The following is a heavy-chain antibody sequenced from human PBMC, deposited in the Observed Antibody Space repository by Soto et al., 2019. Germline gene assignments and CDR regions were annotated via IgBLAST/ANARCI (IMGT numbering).Heavy chain of an antibody. CDR1: GGSISSSSYY. D-gene: IGHD1-7*01. CDR3: ARGSQNYYFDY. CDR2: IYYSGST. Sequence: SETLSLTCTVSGGSISSSSYYWGWIRQPPGKGLEWIGYIYYSGSTYYNPSLKSRVTISVDTSKNQFSLKLSSVTAADTAVYYCARGSQNYYFDYWGQGTLVTVSS. V-gene: IGHV4-39*07. J-gene: IGHJ4*02.